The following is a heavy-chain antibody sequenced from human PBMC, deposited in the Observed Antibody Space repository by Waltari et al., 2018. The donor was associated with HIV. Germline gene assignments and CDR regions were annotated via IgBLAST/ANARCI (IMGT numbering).Heavy chain of an antibody. V-gene: IGHV3-30-3*01. Sequence: QVQLVESGGGVVQPGRSLRLSCAASGFTFSSYAMHWVHQAPGKGLGWVAVISYDGINKYYADSVKGRFTISRDNSKNTLYLQMNILRAEDTAVYYCARTPMIVVVISYFDYWGQGTLVTVSS. CDR3: ARTPMIVVVISYFDY. CDR2: ISYDGINK. J-gene: IGHJ4*02. D-gene: IGHD3-22*01. CDR1: GFTFSSYA.